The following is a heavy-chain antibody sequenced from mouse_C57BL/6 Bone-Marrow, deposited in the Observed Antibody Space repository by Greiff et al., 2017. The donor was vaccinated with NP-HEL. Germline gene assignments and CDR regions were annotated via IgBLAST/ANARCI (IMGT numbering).Heavy chain of an antibody. CDR2: ISSGGSYT. D-gene: IGHD1-1*01. Sequence: EVKLVESGGDLVKPGGSLKLSCAASGFTFSSYGMSWVRQTPDKRLEWVATISSGGSYTYYPDSVKGRFTLSRDNANNTLYLQMSSLKSEDTAMYCCASPYYYGVAWFAYWGQGTLVTVSA. V-gene: IGHV5-6*01. CDR1: GFTFSSYG. J-gene: IGHJ3*01. CDR3: ASPYYYGVAWFAY.